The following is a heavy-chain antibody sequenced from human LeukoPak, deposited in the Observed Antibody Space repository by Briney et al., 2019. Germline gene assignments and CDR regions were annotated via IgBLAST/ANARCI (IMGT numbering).Heavy chain of an antibody. CDR2: ISGSGGST. V-gene: IGHV3-23*01. D-gene: IGHD3-22*01. J-gene: IGHJ3*02. Sequence: PGGSLRLSCAASGFTFSSYAMSWVRQAPGKGLEWVSAISGSGGSTYYADSVKGRFTISRDNSKNTLYLQMNSLRAEDTAAYYCARAIVVVPPGESGANNDAFDIWGQGTMVTVSS. CDR3: ARAIVVVPPGESGANNDAFDI. CDR1: GFTFSSYA.